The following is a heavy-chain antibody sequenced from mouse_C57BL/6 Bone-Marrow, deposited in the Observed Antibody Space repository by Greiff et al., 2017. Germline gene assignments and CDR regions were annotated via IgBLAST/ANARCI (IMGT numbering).Heavy chain of an antibody. CDR3: ARAPYYSNYEFAY. J-gene: IGHJ3*01. D-gene: IGHD2-5*01. V-gene: IGHV1-72*01. CDR1: GYTFTSYW. CDR2: IDPNSGGT. Sequence: KESCKASGYTFTSYWMHWVKQRPGRGLEWIGRIDPNSGGTKYNEKFKSKATLTVDKPSSTAYMQLSSLTSEDSAVYYCARAPYYSNYEFAYWGQGTLVTVSA.